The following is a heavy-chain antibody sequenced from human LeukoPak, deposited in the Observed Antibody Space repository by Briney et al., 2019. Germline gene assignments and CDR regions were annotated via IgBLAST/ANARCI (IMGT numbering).Heavy chain of an antibody. V-gene: IGHV4-34*01. D-gene: IGHD2-2*01. Sequence: PSDPLSLPCAVCGGPYNGYYWRWIRDPPGKGLEGIGEINHSGSTNYSPPLKGRVTISVDTSKNQFSLKLSSVTAADTAVYYCAREARARIDIVVVPAATAGFDYWGQGTLVTVSS. CDR3: AREARARIDIVVVPAATAGFDY. CDR1: GGPYNGYY. CDR2: INHSGST. J-gene: IGHJ4*02.